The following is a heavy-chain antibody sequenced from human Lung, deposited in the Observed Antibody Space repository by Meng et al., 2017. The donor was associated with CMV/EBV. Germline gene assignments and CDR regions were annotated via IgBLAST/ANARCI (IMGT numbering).Heavy chain of an antibody. V-gene: IGHV1-8*03. J-gene: IGHJ6*02. Sequence: AXEXVSXXHCGYTFTSYDINWVRQATGQGLEWMGWMNPNSGNTGYAQKFQGRVTITRNTSISTAYMELSSLRSEDTAVYYCARGRAGYYYYGMDVWGQGATVTVSS. D-gene: IGHD6-19*01. CDR1: GYTFTSYD. CDR2: MNPNSGNT. CDR3: ARGRAGYYYYGMDV.